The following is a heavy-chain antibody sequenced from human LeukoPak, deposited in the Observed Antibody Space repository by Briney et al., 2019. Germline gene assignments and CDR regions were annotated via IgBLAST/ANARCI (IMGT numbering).Heavy chain of an antibody. CDR1: GFTVSSNY. J-gene: IGHJ6*02. CDR2: IYSGGST. Sequence: PGGSLRLSCAASGFTVSSNYMSWVRQAPGKGLEWVSVIYSGGSTYYADSVKGRFTISRDNSKNTLYLQMNSLRAEDTAVYYCARENNLGDYSRPPGYYYYGTDVWGQGTTVTVSS. V-gene: IGHV3-53*01. CDR3: ARENNLGDYSRPPGYYYYGTDV. D-gene: IGHD1/OR15-1a*01.